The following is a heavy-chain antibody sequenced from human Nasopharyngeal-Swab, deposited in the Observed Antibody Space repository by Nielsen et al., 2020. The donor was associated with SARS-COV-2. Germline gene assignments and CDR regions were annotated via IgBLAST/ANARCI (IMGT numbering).Heavy chain of an antibody. Sequence: GESLKISRAASGFTFSDSAIHWVRQASGKGLEWVGRIRSKGNNYATAYAASVKGRFTIFRDDPTNTAFLQMNSLKTEDTAVYYCTRCGGGCYSGRDYWGQGTLVTVSS. CDR1: GFTFSDSA. J-gene: IGHJ4*02. D-gene: IGHD2-15*01. V-gene: IGHV3-73*01. CDR3: TRCGGGCYSGRDY. CDR2: IRSKGNNYAT.